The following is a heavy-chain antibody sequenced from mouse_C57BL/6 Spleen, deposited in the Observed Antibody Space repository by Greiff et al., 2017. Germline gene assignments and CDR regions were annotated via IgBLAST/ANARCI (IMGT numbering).Heavy chain of an antibody. CDR3: AREGNRWYIDV. D-gene: IGHD2-1*01. CDR1: GYTFTSYW. CDR2: IDPNSGGT. Sequence: QVQLQQPGAELVKPGASVTLSCKASGYTFTSYWMHWVKQRPGRGLEWIGRIDPNSGGTTYNEKFKSKATLTVDKPSSTAYMQLSRLTSEDSAVYYWAREGNRWYIDVWGTGTTVTVSS. J-gene: IGHJ1*03. V-gene: IGHV1-72*01.